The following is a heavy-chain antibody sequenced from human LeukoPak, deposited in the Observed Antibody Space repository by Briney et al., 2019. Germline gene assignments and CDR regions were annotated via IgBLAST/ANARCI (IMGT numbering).Heavy chain of an antibody. CDR2: INPNSGGT. J-gene: IGHJ5*02. CDR3: ARSKGYSSGSNWFDP. Sequence: ASVKVSCKASGYTFTGYYMHWVRQAPGQGLEWMGWINPNSGGTNYAQKFQGWVTMTRDTSISTAYMELSRLRSDDTAVYYCARSKGYSSGSNWFDPWGQGTLVTVSS. V-gene: IGHV1-2*04. CDR1: GYTFTGYY. D-gene: IGHD6-19*01.